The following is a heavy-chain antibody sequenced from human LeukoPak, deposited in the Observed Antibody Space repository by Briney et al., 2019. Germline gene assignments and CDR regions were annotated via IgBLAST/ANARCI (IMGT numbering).Heavy chain of an antibody. Sequence: GESPKISCKASGYSFSNYWIGWVRQMPGKGLEWMGIIYPGDSDTRYSPSFQGQVTISADKSITTGYLQWSSLKASDTAMYYCARAPTSVSNPYYFDYWGQGALVTVSS. CDR2: IYPGDSDT. CDR1: GYSFSNYW. CDR3: ARAPTSVSNPYYFDY. J-gene: IGHJ4*02. D-gene: IGHD4-11*01. V-gene: IGHV5-51*01.